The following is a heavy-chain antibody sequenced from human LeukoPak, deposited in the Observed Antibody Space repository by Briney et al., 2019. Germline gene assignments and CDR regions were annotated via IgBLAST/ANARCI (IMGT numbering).Heavy chain of an antibody. V-gene: IGHV3-30*02. J-gene: IGHJ6*03. CDR2: IRYDGSNK. Sequence: PGGSLRLSCEASGFTFSTYNMNWVRQAPGKGLEWVAFIRYDGSNKYYADSVKGRFTISRDNSKNTLYLQMNSLRAEDTAVYYCAKVPHAPLDYYYMDVWGKGTTVTISS. CDR1: GFTFSTYN. CDR3: AKVPHAPLDYYYMDV.